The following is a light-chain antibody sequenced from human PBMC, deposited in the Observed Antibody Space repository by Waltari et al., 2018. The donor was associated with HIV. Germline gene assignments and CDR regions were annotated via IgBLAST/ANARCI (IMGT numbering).Light chain of an antibody. J-gene: IGKJ2*01. CDR2: WAS. Sequence: DIVMTQSPDSLAVSLGERATINCQSSQNILYSSHNKNYLSWYQQKPGQPPELLIYWASTREFGVPDRFSCSGSGTDFTLPVSSLQAEDVAVYYCQQYYTTPHTFGQGTNLEIK. CDR3: QQYYTTPHT. CDR1: QNILYSSHNKNY. V-gene: IGKV4-1*01.